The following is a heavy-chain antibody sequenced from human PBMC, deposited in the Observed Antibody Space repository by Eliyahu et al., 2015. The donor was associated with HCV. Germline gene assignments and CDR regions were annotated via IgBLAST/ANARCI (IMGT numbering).Heavy chain of an antibody. D-gene: IGHD2-21*02. Sequence: EVQLVESGGGLVKPGGSLRLSCAASGXIXXXYSXXWVRQAPGKGLXWVXSISSSSTYIYYADSVKGRFTISRDNAKNSLFLQMNSLRAEDTAVYFCARDGAGSCGGDCYFIDAFDIWGQGTMVTVSS. J-gene: IGHJ3*02. V-gene: IGHV3-21*01. CDR3: ARDGAGSCGGDCYFIDAFDI. CDR1: GXIXXXYS. CDR2: ISSSSTYI.